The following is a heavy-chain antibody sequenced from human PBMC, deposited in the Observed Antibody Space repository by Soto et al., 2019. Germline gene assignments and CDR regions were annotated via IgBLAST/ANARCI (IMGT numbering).Heavy chain of an antibody. CDR3: ARDRFLDSWLVRGIWFDP. V-gene: IGHV1-69*13. D-gene: IGHD6-19*01. Sequence: GASVKVSCKASGGTFSSYAISWVRQAPGQGLEWMGGIIPIFGTANYAQKFQGRVTITADESTSTAYMELSSLRSEDTAVYYCARDRFLDSWLVRGIWFDPWGQGTLVTVS. J-gene: IGHJ5*02. CDR1: GGTFSSYA. CDR2: IIPIFGTA.